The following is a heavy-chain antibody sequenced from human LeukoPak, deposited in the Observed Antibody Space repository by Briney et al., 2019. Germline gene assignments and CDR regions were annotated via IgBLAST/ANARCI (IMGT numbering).Heavy chain of an antibody. CDR1: GGSFSGYY. CDR2: INHSGST. Sequence: SETLSLTCAVYGGSFSGYYWSWIRRPPGKGLEWIGEINHSGSTNYNPSLKSRVTISVDTSKNQFSLKLSSVTAADTAVYYCASMYSSMLPKYYFDYWGQGTLVTVSS. D-gene: IGHD6-19*01. CDR3: ASMYSSMLPKYYFDY. V-gene: IGHV4-34*01. J-gene: IGHJ4*02.